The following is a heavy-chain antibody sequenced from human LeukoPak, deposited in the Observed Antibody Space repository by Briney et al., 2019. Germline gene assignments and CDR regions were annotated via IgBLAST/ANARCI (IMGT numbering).Heavy chain of an antibody. CDR1: GFTFSSYS. D-gene: IGHD2-2*01. V-gene: IGHV3-21*01. J-gene: IGHJ4*02. CDR3: ARGTSLGYCSSTSCYNPNFDY. CDR2: ISNSSSYI. Sequence: GGSLRLSCAASGFTFSSYSMNWVRQAPGKGLEWVSSISNSSSYIYYADSVKGRFTISRDNAKNSLYLQMNSLRAEDTAVYYCARGTSLGYCSSTSCYNPNFDYWGQGTLVTVSS.